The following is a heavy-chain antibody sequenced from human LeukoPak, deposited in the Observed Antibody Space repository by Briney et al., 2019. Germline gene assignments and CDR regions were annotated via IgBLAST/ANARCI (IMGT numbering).Heavy chain of an antibody. Sequence: ASVKVSCKASGYTFTSYGISWVRQAPGQGLEWIGWISAYNGNTNYAQKLQGRGTMTTDTSTSTAYMELRSLRSDDTAVYYCARDYEQQLANWFDPWGQGTLVTVSS. J-gene: IGHJ5*02. V-gene: IGHV1-18*01. CDR1: GYTFTSYG. CDR3: ARDYEQQLANWFDP. D-gene: IGHD6-13*01. CDR2: ISAYNGNT.